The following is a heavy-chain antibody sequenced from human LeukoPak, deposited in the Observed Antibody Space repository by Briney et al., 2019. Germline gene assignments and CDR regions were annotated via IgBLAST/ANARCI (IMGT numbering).Heavy chain of an antibody. J-gene: IGHJ2*01. V-gene: IGHV3-9*01. CDR3: AKGEPTDWYFDL. Sequence: GGSLRLSCAASGFTFDDYTMHWVRQVPGKGLEWVSRISWNSGNIGYADSVKGRFTISRDNAKNPIYLQMHTLKPEDTALYYCAKGEPTDWYFDLWGRGTLVTVSS. CDR2: ISWNSGNI. CDR1: GFTFDDYT.